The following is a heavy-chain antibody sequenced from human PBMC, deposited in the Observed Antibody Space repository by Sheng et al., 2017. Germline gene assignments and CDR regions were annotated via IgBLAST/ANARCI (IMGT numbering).Heavy chain of an antibody. CDR2: ISGSGGST. V-gene: IGHV3-23*01. CDR3: AKGDGIVGADVGRFDP. Sequence: EVQLLESGGGLVQPGGSLRLSCAASGFTFSSYAMSWVRQAPGKGLEWVSAISGSGGSTYYADSVKGRFTISRDNSKNTLYLQMNSLRAEDTAVYYCAKGDGIVGADVGRFDPWGQGTLVTVSS. J-gene: IGHJ5*02. CDR1: GFTFSSYA. D-gene: IGHD1-26*01.